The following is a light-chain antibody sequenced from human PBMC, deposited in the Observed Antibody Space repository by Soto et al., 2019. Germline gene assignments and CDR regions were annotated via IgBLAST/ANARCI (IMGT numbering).Light chain of an antibody. V-gene: IGKV1-5*03. CDR2: KAS. J-gene: IGKJ4*01. CDR3: QQYDNYPRLT. CDR1: QSISRW. Sequence: DIQMTQSPSTLSASVGDRVTITCRASQSISRWLTWYQQKPGKAPRLLIYKASTLESGVPSRFSGSGSGTECTLPISGLQPDDFATYYCQQYDNYPRLTFGGGTKVEIK.